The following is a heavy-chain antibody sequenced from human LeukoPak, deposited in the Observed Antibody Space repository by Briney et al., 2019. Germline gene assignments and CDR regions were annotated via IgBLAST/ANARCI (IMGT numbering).Heavy chain of an antibody. D-gene: IGHD6-13*01. Sequence: GGSLRLSCAASGFIFSNYWMSWVRQAPGKGLEWVANIKQDGSEKHYVDSMKGRFTIPRDNAKNSVFLQMISLRAEDTAVYYCARIGYSSSCFDYWGQGTLVTVSS. V-gene: IGHV3-7*01. CDR1: GFIFSNYW. J-gene: IGHJ4*03. CDR3: ARIGYSSSCFDY. CDR2: IKQDGSEK.